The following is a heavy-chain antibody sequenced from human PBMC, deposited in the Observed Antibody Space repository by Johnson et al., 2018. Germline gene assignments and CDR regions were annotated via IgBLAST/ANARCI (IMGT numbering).Heavy chain of an antibody. D-gene: IGHD3-22*01. CDR3: ARSAYYYHTGYFQH. Sequence: QVQLVQSGAEVKKPGSSVKVSCKTSGGTFSSYAFSWVRQAPGQGLEWMGGIIGMFGTAHYALKFQGRVTITADEFTSTAYMELSSLTSEDTAVYYCARSAYYYHTGYFQHWGQGTLVTVSS. CDR1: GGTFSSYA. V-gene: IGHV1-69*12. J-gene: IGHJ1*01. CDR2: IIGMFGTA.